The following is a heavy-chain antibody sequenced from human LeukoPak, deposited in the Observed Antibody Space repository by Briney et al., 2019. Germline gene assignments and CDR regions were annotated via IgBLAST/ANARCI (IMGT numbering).Heavy chain of an antibody. Sequence: GGSLTLSCAASGYTFDDYAMHWVRQAPGGGREWVSGISGSGGSRYYADSVKGRFTISRDNSKNTLYLQMNRLRAEDTAVYSGENDSSYGGYGSGPRLLPPWGQGTLVTVSS. CDR3: ENDSSYGGYGSGPRLLPP. D-gene: IGHD5-12*01. CDR2: ISGSGGSR. J-gene: IGHJ5*02. CDR1: GYTFDDYA. V-gene: IGHV3-23*01.